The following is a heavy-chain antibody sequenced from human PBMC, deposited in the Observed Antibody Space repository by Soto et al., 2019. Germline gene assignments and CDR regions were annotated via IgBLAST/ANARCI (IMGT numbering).Heavy chain of an antibody. CDR3: AKSYCSGGSCCLDY. D-gene: IGHD2-15*01. V-gene: IGHV3-30*18. CDR2: ISYDGSNK. J-gene: IGHJ4*02. CDR1: GFTFSSYG. Sequence: QVQLVESGGGVVQPGRSLRLSCAASGFTFSSYGMHWVRQAPGKGLEWVAVISYDGSNKYYADSVKGRFTISRDNSKNTRYLQMNSLRAEDTAVYYCAKSYCSGGSCCLDYWGQGSLFTVAS.